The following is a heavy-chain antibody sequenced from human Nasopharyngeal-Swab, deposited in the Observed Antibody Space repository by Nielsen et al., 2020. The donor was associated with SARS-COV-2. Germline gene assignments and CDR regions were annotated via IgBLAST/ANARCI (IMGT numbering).Heavy chain of an antibody. D-gene: IGHD3-3*01. J-gene: IGHJ4*02. CDR2: IIPFLGIA. CDR1: GGTFSSFP. Sequence: SVKVSCKASGGTFSSFPINWVRQAPGQGLEWMGRIIPFLGIANYAWNLRGRVTITADKSTSTAYMELRSLRSDDTAVYYCARDIEEWLVVPSLSFDYWGQGTLVTVSS. V-gene: IGHV1-69*04. CDR3: ARDIEEWLVVPSLSFDY.